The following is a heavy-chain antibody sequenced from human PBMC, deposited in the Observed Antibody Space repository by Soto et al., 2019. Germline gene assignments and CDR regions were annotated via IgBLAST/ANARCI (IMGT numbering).Heavy chain of an antibody. Sequence: VRLVESGGGVVQPGRSLRLSCAASGFTFSDYAMQWVRQARGKGLEWVAVVSHDGRNTHYADSVKGRFTISRDSSKNTVSLEMTSLRAEDTAVYYCAKGGRQWLVTSDFNYWGQGALVTVSS. CDR3: AKGGRQWLVTSDFNY. J-gene: IGHJ4*02. CDR1: GFTFSDYA. V-gene: IGHV3-30*18. D-gene: IGHD6-19*01. CDR2: VSHDGRNT.